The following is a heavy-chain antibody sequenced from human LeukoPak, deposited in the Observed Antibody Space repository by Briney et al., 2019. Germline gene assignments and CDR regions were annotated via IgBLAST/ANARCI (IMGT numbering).Heavy chain of an antibody. CDR3: ARHGYYFGSGSYFQH. CDR1: GGSIGGYY. D-gene: IGHD3-10*01. V-gene: IGHV4-59*08. Sequence: SETLSLTCTVSGGSIGGYYWSWIRQPPGKGLEWIGYIYNSESTNYNPSLKSRVTISVDTSKNQFSLRLISVTAADTAVYYCARHGYYFGSGSYFQHWGQGTLVTLSS. CDR2: IYNSEST. J-gene: IGHJ1*01.